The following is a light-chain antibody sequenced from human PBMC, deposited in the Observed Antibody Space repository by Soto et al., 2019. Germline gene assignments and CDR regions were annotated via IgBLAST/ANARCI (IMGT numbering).Light chain of an antibody. CDR3: QHYDASQWK. Sequence: EIVLTQSPGTLSLAPGERATLSCRASQSLDSRYFSWYQQIPGQAPRLLMYGTSSRATGIPDRFSGSGSGTDFTLTISRLEPEDFAVYYCQHYDASQWKLGQGTKVDIK. CDR1: QSLDSRY. J-gene: IGKJ1*01. V-gene: IGKV3-20*01. CDR2: GTS.